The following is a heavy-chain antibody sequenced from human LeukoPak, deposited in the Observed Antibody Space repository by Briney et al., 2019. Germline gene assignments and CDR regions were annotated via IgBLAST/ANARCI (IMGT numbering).Heavy chain of an antibody. CDR1: GGSINSDTYY. Sequence: SEPLSLTCTVSGGSINSDTYYWTWIRQPAGKGLEWIGRVYTTGGPSYNPSLKSRVTISIDTSKNQFSLKLSSVSAADTAVYYCARDRGITTARGVPSWFDPWGQGTLVTVSS. CDR3: ARDRGITTARGVPSWFDP. J-gene: IGHJ5*02. CDR2: VYTTGGP. D-gene: IGHD3-10*01. V-gene: IGHV4-61*02.